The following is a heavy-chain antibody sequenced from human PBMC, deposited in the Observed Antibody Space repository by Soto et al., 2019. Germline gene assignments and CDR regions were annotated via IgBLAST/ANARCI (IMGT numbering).Heavy chain of an antibody. CDR3: AKDGPQLGELSQRYYFDY. Sequence: GGSLRLSCAASGFTFSSYAMSWVRQAPGKGLEWVSAISGSGGSTYYADSVKGRFTISRDNSKNTLYLQMNSLRAEDTAVYYCAKDGPQLGELSQRYYFDYWGQGTLGTVSS. CDR1: GFTFSSYA. J-gene: IGHJ4*02. V-gene: IGHV3-23*01. D-gene: IGHD3-10*01. CDR2: ISGSGGST.